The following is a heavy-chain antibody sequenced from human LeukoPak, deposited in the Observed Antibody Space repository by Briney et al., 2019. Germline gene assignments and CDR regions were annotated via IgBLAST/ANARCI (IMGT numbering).Heavy chain of an antibody. V-gene: IGHV3-74*01. CDR2: INEDGSTT. J-gene: IGHJ4*02. CDR3: VRDLGGRSGH. Sequence: GGSLRLSCAASGFTFSRHWMSWVRQAPGKGLVWVSRINEDGSTTNYADSVKGRSTIFRDNAKNTLYLQINSLRAEDTAVYYCVRDLGGRSGHWGQGTLVTVSS. CDR1: GFTFSRHW. D-gene: IGHD1-26*01.